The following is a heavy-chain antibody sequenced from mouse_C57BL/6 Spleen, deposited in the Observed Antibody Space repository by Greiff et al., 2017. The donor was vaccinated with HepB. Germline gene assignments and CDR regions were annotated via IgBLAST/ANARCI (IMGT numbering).Heavy chain of an antibody. CDR1: GFTFSDYG. CDR2: ISSGSSTI. CDR3: ARPWLPYYYAMDY. Sequence: DVHLVESGGGLVKPGGSLKLSCAASGFTFSDYGMHWVRQAPEKGLEWVAYISSGSSTIYYADTVKGRFTISRDNAKNTLFLQMTSLRSEDTAMYYWARPWLPYYYAMDYWGQGTSVTVSS. D-gene: IGHD2-2*01. J-gene: IGHJ4*01. V-gene: IGHV5-17*01.